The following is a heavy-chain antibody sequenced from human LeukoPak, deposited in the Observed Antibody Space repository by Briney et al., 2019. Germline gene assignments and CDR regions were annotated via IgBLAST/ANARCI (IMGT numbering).Heavy chain of an antibody. CDR3: ATGLTGDGGIDY. CDR1: GYTLTELS. D-gene: IGHD7-27*01. J-gene: IGHJ4*02. CDR2: FDPEDGET. V-gene: IGHV1-24*01. Sequence: ASVKVSCKVSGYTLTELSMHWVRQAPGEGLEWMGGFDPEDGETIYAQKFQGRVTMTEDTSTDTAYMELSSLRSEDTAVYYCATGLTGDGGIDYWGQGTLVTVSS.